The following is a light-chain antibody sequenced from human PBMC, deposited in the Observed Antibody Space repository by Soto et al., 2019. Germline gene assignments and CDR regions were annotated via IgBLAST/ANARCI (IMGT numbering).Light chain of an antibody. CDR1: SSDVGVYNY. CDR3: SSYRSSSTLV. CDR2: EVN. J-gene: IGLJ3*02. V-gene: IGLV2-14*01. Sequence: QSVLTQPASVSGSPGQSITISCTGTSSDVGVYNYVSWYRQHPGKAPKLMIYEVNNRPSGVSNRFSGSKSGNTASLTISGLQAEDEADYYFSSYRSSSTLVFGGGTKLTVL.